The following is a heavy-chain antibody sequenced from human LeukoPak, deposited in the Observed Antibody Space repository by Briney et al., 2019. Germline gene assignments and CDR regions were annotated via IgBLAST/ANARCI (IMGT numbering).Heavy chain of an antibody. V-gene: IGHV3-74*01. CDR2: INSDGSST. D-gene: IGHD3-22*01. CDR1: GFTFSSYW. J-gene: IGHJ6*03. Sequence: GGSLRLSCVASGFTFSSYWMHWVRQTPGKGLVWVSRINSDGSSTNYADSVKGRFTISRDNAKNTLYLQMNSLRAKDTAVYYCAGVDGSTYLYYYYMGVWGKGTTVTISS. CDR3: AGVDGSTYLYYYYMGV.